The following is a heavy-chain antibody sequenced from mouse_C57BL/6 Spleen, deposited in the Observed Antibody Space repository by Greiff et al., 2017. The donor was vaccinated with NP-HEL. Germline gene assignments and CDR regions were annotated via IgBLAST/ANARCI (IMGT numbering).Heavy chain of an antibody. CDR1: GFTFSDYG. CDR3: ARLTYAMDY. J-gene: IGHJ4*01. CDR2: ISSGSSTI. Sequence: EVQGVESGGGLVKPGGSLKLSCAASGFTFSDYGMHWVRQAPEKGLEWVAYISSGSSTIDYADTVKGRFTISRDNAKNTLFLQRTRLRSEDTGLYYWARLTYAMDYWGQGTSVTVSS. V-gene: IGHV5-17*01.